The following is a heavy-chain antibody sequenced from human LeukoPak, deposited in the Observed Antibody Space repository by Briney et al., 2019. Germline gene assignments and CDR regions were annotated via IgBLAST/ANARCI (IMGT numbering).Heavy chain of an antibody. J-gene: IGHJ4*02. D-gene: IGHD3-22*01. V-gene: IGHV4-4*07. CDR2: IYTSGST. CDR3: ARDASYYYDSSGYYYFAPNVHYFDY. CDR1: GGSISSYY. Sequence: PSETLSLTCTVSGGSISSYYWSWIRQPAGKGLEWFGRIYTSGSTNYNPSLKSRVTMSVDTSKNQFSLKLSSVSAADTAVYYCARDASYYYDSSGYYYFAPNVHYFDYWGQGTLVTVSS.